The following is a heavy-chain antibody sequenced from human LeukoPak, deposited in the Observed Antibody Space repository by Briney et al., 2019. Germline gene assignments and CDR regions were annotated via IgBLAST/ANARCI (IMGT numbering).Heavy chain of an antibody. D-gene: IGHD6-6*01. J-gene: IGHJ6*02. V-gene: IGHV3-53*01. CDR1: GFTVSSNY. Sequence: GGSLRPSCAASGFTVSSNYMSWVRQAPGKGLEWVSVIYSGGSTYYADSVKGRFTISRDNSKNTLYLQMNSLRAEDTAVYYCARDRPYYGMDVWGQGTTVTVSS. CDR2: IYSGGST. CDR3: ARDRPYYGMDV.